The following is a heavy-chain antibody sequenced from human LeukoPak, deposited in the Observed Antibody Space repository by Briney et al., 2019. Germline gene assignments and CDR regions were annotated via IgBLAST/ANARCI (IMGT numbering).Heavy chain of an antibody. J-gene: IGHJ2*01. CDR3: ARHFDNYDLPRYSDL. V-gene: IGHV3-48*01. D-gene: IGHD3-16*01. Sequence: GGSLRLSCAASGFTFSSYSMNWVRQAPGKGLEWVSYISSSSSTIYYADSVKGRFTISRDNAKNSLYLQMNSLRAEDTAVYYCARHFDNYDLPRYSDLWGRGTLVTVSS. CDR2: ISSSSSTI. CDR1: GFTFSSYS.